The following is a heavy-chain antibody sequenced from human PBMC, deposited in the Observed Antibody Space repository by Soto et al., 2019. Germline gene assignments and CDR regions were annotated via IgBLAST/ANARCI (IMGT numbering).Heavy chain of an antibody. D-gene: IGHD3-10*01. CDR2: ISAYNGDT. CDR3: AREGNFRGLYYYYGMDV. Sequence: QVQLVQSGAEMKKPGASVKVSCKASGYIFTNFGISWVRQAPGQGLEWMGWISAYNGDTNYAQKLQGRVTVTRDTSTSTASIGLRSLTSVDTAVYYCAREGNFRGLYYYYGMDVWGQGTTVTVSS. CDR1: GYIFTNFG. J-gene: IGHJ6*02. V-gene: IGHV1-18*01.